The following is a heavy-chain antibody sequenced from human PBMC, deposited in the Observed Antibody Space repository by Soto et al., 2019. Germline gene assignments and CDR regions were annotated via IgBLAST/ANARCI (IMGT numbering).Heavy chain of an antibody. CDR3: ARYRREAVAGYTLDN. CDR1: GGSISSNY. Sequence: SEILSLTCTVSGGSISSNYWTWIRQPPGKGLEWIGYVYNSGSTNYNPSLKSRVTISEDTSKSQFSLKVNSMTAADTAVYYCARYRREAVAGYTLDNWGQGILVTVSS. J-gene: IGHJ4*02. V-gene: IGHV4-59*01. D-gene: IGHD6-13*01. CDR2: VYNSGST.